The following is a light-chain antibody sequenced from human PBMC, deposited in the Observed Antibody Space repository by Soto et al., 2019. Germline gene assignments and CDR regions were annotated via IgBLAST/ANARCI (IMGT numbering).Light chain of an antibody. CDR3: QQYGSSPQKEDT. CDR2: GAS. CDR1: QSVSSSY. Sequence: EIVLTQSPGTLSLSPGERATLSCRASQSVSSSYLAWYQQKPGQAPRLLIYGASSRATGIPDRFSGSGSGTDFTLTISRLEPEDFAVYYCQQYGSSPQKEDTFGQGTKLEIK. J-gene: IGKJ2*01. V-gene: IGKV3-20*01.